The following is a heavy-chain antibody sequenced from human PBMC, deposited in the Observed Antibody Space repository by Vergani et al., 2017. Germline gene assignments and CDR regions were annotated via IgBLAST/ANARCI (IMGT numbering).Heavy chain of an antibody. CDR3: ARAVRRVGDYYGLDV. Sequence: QVQLVQSGAEVKKPGASVKVSCKASGYTFTSYGISWVRQAPGQGLEWMGWINTDTGNPTYAQGFTGRFVFSLDTSVSTAYLQISGLKADDTAVYYCARAVRRVGDYYGLDVLGQGNTVTVS. V-gene: IGHV7-4-1*02. CDR1: GYTFTSYG. CDR2: INTDTGNP. D-gene: IGHD3-16*01. J-gene: IGHJ6*02.